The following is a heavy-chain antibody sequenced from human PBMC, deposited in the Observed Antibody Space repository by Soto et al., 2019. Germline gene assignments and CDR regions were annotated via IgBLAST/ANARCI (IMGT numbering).Heavy chain of an antibody. V-gene: IGHV3-30*18. D-gene: IGHD3-10*01. CDR3: AKVGHGSGKGLAY. CDR2: ISYDGSDK. CDR1: GCTFSTYG. Sequence: GGSLRLSCAASGCTFSTYGMHLVRQAPGKGLEWLAAISYDGSDKYYADSVKGRFTISRDNSKKTLYLQMNSLRPEDTAVYYCAKVGHGSGKGLAYWGQGTLVPVSS. J-gene: IGHJ4*02.